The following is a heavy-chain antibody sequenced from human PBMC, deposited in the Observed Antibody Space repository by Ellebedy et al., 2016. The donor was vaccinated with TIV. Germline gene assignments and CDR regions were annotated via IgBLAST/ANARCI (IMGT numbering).Heavy chain of an antibody. Sequence: GGSLRLSCAASGFTFSDYAFNWVRQAPGKGLEWLSYISDSGGARYASDSVKGRFTISRDNDKKYLYLQMDGLRDDDTAVYFCARSRFQAHDHDYWGQGPLVTVSS. V-gene: IGHV3-48*02. CDR3: ARSRFQAHDHDY. CDR1: GFTFSDYA. D-gene: IGHD3-16*01. CDR2: ISDSGGAR. J-gene: IGHJ4*02.